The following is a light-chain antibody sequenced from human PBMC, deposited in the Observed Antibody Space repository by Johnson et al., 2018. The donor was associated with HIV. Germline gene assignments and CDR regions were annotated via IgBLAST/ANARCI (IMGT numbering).Light chain of an antibody. CDR3: GTWDSSLGGV. Sequence: QSVLTQPPSVSAAPGQKVTISCSGSSSNIGNNYVSWYQQLPGTAPKLLIYKNNKRPSGIPDRFSGSKSGTSATLGITGLPTGDEADYYCGTWDSSLGGVFGTGTKVTVL. J-gene: IGLJ1*01. V-gene: IGLV1-51*02. CDR1: SSNIGNNY. CDR2: KNN.